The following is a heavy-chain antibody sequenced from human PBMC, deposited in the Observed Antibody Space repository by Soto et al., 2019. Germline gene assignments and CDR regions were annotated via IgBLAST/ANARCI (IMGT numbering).Heavy chain of an antibody. D-gene: IGHD3-22*01. CDR1: GYSFTSYW. CDR3: ARPPTYYYDSSGYVMDV. Sequence: GESLKISCKGSGYSFTSYWISWVRQMPGKGLEWMGRIDPSDSYTNYSPSFQGHVTISADKSISTAYLQWSSLKASDTAMYYCARPPTYYYDSSGYVMDVWGQGTTVTVSS. J-gene: IGHJ6*02. V-gene: IGHV5-10-1*01. CDR2: IDPSDSYT.